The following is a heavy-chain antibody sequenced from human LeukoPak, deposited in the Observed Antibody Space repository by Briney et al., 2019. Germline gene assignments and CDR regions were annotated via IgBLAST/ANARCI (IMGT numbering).Heavy chain of an antibody. J-gene: IGHJ4*02. CDR1: GGSISSYH. Sequence: SETLSLTCTVSGGSISSYHWSWIRQPPGKGLEWLGYISYSGSANYNPSLKSRVTISVDTSKNQFSLKLSSVTAADTAVCYCARKGITVAPGLDYWGQGTLVTVSS. CDR3: ARKGITVAPGLDY. D-gene: IGHD6-19*01. CDR2: ISYSGSA. V-gene: IGHV4-59*01.